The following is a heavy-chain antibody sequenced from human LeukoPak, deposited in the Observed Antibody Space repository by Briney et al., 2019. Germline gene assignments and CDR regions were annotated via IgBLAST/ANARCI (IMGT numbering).Heavy chain of an antibody. J-gene: IGHJ4*02. D-gene: IGHD3-3*01. CDR3: AKHARGYDFWSGYYTDY. CDR2: IYSGGST. CDR1: GFTVSSYY. Sequence: GGSLRLSCAASGFTVSSYYMNWVRQPPGKGLEWVSFIYSGGSTYYADSVKGRFTISRDNSKNTLYLQMNSLRAEDTAVYYCAKHARGYDFWSGYYTDYWGQGTLVTVSS. V-gene: IGHV3-53*01.